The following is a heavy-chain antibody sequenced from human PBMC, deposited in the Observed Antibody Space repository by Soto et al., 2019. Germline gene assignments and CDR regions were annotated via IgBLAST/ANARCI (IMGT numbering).Heavy chain of an antibody. CDR1: GYTFTSYA. CDR3: ARDRRIAAAGPDAFDI. J-gene: IGHJ3*02. CDR2: ISAYNGNT. Sequence: GASVKVSCKASGYTFTSYAMHWVRQAPGQGLEWMGWISAYNGNTNYAQKPQGRVTMTTDTSTSTAYMELRSLRSDDTAVYYCARDRRIAAAGPDAFDIWGQGTMVTVSS. V-gene: IGHV1-18*01. D-gene: IGHD6-13*01.